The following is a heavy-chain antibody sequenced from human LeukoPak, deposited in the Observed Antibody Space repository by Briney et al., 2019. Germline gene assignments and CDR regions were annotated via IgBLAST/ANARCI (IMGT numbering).Heavy chain of an antibody. CDR2: IWYNGSNK. CDR3: ARDDCSGGSCYWGYYYYGMDV. D-gene: IGHD2-15*01. J-gene: IGHJ6*02. CDR1: GFTFSSYG. Sequence: GGSLRLSCAASGFTFSSYGMHWVRQAPGKGLEWVAVIWYNGSNKYYADSVKGRFTISRDNSKNTLYLQMNSLRAEDTAVYYCARDDCSGGSCYWGYYYYGMDVWGQGTTVTVSS. V-gene: IGHV3-33*01.